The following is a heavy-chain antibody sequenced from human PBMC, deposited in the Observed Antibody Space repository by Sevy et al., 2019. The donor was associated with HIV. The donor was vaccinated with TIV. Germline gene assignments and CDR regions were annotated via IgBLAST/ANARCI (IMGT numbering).Heavy chain of an antibody. J-gene: IGHJ4*02. CDR2: ISYDGSNK. CDR1: GFTFSSYG. V-gene: IGHV3-30*18. D-gene: IGHD3-10*01. Sequence: GGSLRLSCAASGFTFSSYGMHWVRQAPGKGLEWVAVISYDGSNKYYADSVNGRFTISRGNSKNTLYLQMNSLRAEGTAVDYCAKDLYYGWGSLKGAFDYWGQGTLVTVSS. CDR3: AKDLYYGWGSLKGAFDY.